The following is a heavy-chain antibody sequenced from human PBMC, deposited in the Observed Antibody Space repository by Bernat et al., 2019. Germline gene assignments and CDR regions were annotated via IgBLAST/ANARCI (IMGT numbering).Heavy chain of an antibody. J-gene: IGHJ4*02. D-gene: IGHD6-13*01. V-gene: IGHV3-11*06. CDR1: GFTFSDYY. Sequence: QVQLVESGGGLVKPGGSLRLSCAASGFTFSDYYMSWIRQAPGKGLEWVSYISSSSSYTNYADSVKGRFTISRDNAKNSLYLQMNSLRAEDTAVYYCARGLSIAAAAHMGQMTDYWGQGTLVTVSS. CDR2: ISSSSSYT. CDR3: ARGLSIAAAAHMGQMTDY.